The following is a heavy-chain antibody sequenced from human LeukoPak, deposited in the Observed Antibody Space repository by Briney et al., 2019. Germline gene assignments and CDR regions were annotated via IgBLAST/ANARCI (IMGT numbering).Heavy chain of an antibody. D-gene: IGHD2-2*02. CDR3: ARDRVVPAAIISGMDV. J-gene: IGHJ6*02. V-gene: IGHV4-34*01. CDR1: GGSFSGYY. Sequence: KPSETLSLTCAVYGGSFSGYYWSWIRQPPGKGLEWIGEINHSGSTNYNPSLKSRVTISVDTSKNQFSLKLSSVTAADTAVYYCARDRVVPAAIISGMDVWGQGTTVTVSS. CDR2: INHSGST.